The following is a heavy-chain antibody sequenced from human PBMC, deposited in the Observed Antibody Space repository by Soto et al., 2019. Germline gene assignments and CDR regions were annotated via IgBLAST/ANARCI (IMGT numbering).Heavy chain of an antibody. J-gene: IGHJ6*02. V-gene: IGHV1-69*12. CDR3: ARTCSGGSCYYYYGMDV. CDR1: GGTFSSYA. D-gene: IGHD2-15*01. CDR2: IIPIFGTA. Sequence: QVQLVQSGAEVKKPGSSVKVSCKASGGTFSSYAISWVRQAPGQGLEWMGGIIPIFGTANYAQKFQGRVTITADESTRTAYMELSSLRSEDTAVYYCARTCSGGSCYYYYGMDVWGQGTTVTVSS.